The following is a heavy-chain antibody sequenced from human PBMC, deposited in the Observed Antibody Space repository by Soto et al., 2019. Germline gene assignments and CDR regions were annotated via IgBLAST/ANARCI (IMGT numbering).Heavy chain of an antibody. Sequence: VASVKVSCKASGYSFTSFGVNWVRQAPGQGLEWMGGIIPIFGTANYAQKFQGRVTITADESTSTAYTELSSLRSEDTAVYYCARVVEQQLSSYYFDYWGQGTLVTVSS. V-gene: IGHV1-69*13. CDR2: IIPIFGTA. J-gene: IGHJ4*02. CDR3: ARVVEQQLSSYYFDY. CDR1: GYSFTSFG. D-gene: IGHD6-13*01.